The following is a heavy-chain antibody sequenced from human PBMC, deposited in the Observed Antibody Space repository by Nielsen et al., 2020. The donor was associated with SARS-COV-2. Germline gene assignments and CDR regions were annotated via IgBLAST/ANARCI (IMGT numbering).Heavy chain of an antibody. CDR2: ISYDGSNK. Sequence: GGSLTLSCAASGFTFSSYGMHWVRQAPGKGLEWVAVISYDGSNKYYADSVKGRFTISRDNAKNSMSLQMNSLRVEDTAVYYCARQWGSFDYWGQGTLVTVSS. D-gene: IGHD6-19*01. CDR3: ARQWGSFDY. CDR1: GFTFSSYG. V-gene: IGHV3-30*03. J-gene: IGHJ4*02.